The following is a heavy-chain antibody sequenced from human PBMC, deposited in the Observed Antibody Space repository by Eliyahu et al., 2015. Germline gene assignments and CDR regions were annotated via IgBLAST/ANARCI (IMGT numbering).Heavy chain of an antibody. D-gene: IGHD1-7*01. CDR3: AKDELQLRWGVYSDH. CDR2: ISYDGSEK. V-gene: IGHV3-30*18. J-gene: IGHJ4*02. CDR1: GFTXXFYG. Sequence: QVQLVESGGGVVQPGRSLRXSXAAXGFTXXFYGMHWVRQAPGKGLEWVAVISYDGSEKFYADSVKGRFTISRDTSKNTLYLQMNNLRAEDTAVYYCAKDELQLRWGVYSDHWGQGALVTVSS.